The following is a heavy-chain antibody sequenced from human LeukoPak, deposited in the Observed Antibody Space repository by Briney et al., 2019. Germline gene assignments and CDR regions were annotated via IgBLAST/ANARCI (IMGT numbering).Heavy chain of an antibody. J-gene: IGHJ4*02. D-gene: IGHD3-16*01. CDR2: INERATII. CDR1: GFTFRNYW. V-gene: IGHV3-74*01. Sequence: GGSLRLSCAASGFTFRNYWMHCVRQAPGKGLEWVSRINERATIISYADSVKGRFTISRENARNTLYLQMNSLTAEDTAVYYCVRDLILVWTPGDDFDHWGQGTLVTVSS. CDR3: VRDLILVWTPGDDFDH.